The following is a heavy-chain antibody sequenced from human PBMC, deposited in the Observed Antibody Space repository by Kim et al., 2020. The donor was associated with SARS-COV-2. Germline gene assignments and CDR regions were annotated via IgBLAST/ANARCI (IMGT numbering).Heavy chain of an antibody. CDR1: GGSFSGYY. Sequence: SETLSLTCAVYGGSFSGYYWSWIRQPPGKGLEWIGEINHSGSTNYNPSLKSRVTISVDTSKNQFSLKLSSVTAADTAGYYCARGMCSGGSCYDDYWGQGT. CDR2: INHSGST. D-gene: IGHD2-15*01. J-gene: IGHJ4*02. V-gene: IGHV4-34*01. CDR3: ARGMCSGGSCYDDY.